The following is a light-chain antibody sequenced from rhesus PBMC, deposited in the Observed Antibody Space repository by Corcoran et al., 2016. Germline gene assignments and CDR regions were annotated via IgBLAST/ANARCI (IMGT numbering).Light chain of an antibody. J-gene: IGKJ1*01. CDR2: YAS. Sequence: DIQMTQSPSSLSASVGDRVTITCRASQGISSYLAWYQQKPGKAPKPLIYYASNLESGVPSRFSGSGSGTEFTLTISSLQPEEFATYYCQQYNSAPRTFGQGTKVEIK. CDR1: QGISSY. V-gene: IGKV1-37*01. CDR3: QQYNSAPRT.